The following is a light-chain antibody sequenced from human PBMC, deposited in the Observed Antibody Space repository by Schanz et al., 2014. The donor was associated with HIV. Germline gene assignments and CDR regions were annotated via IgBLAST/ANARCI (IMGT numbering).Light chain of an antibody. J-gene: IGLJ3*02. Sequence: QSALTQPASVSGSPGQSITISCTGTSSDVGGYNYASWYQHHPGKAPKLMIYDVSNRPSGVSNRFSGSKSGNTASLTISGLQAEDEADYYCSSYTSTSTRVFGGGTKLTVL. CDR1: SSDVGGYNY. V-gene: IGLV2-14*03. CDR3: SSYTSTSTRV. CDR2: DVS.